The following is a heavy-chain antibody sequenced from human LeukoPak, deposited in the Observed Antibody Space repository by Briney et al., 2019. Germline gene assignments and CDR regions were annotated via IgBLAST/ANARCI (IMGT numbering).Heavy chain of an antibody. V-gene: IGHV3-48*02. J-gene: IGHJ4*02. Sequence: PGGSLRLSCAAAGFTFRSYAMNWVRQAPGKGLEWVSYISSSSSGIYYADSVKGRFTISRDNDKNSLYLQMNSLRDEDTAVYYCATGHCTRSSCYRWGQGILVTVSS. D-gene: IGHD2-2*02. CDR3: ATGHCTRSSCYR. CDR2: ISSSSSGI. CDR1: GFTFRSYA.